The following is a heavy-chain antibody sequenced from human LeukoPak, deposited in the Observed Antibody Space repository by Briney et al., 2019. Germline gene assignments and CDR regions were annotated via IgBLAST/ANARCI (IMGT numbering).Heavy chain of an antibody. V-gene: IGHV3-48*03. CDR2: ISSSDNTI. CDR1: GFTFSSYE. CDR3: ARDLRGFPYYYYYMDV. Sequence: GGSLRLSCAASGFTFSSYEMNWVRQAPGKGLERVSYISSSDNTIYYADSVKGRFTIPRDNAKTSLYLQMSSLRAEDTAIYYCARDLRGFPYYYYYMDVWGKGTTVTVSS. J-gene: IGHJ6*03.